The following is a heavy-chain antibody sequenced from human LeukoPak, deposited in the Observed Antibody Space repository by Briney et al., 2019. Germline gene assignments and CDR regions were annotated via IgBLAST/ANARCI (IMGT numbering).Heavy chain of an antibody. J-gene: IGHJ3*02. D-gene: IGHD3-10*01. Sequence: GGSLRLSCAASGFTLSSYEMNWVRQAPGKGLEWISYISDSGSTTYYADSVKGRFSISRDNAKNSLYLQMNSLRAEDTAVYYCARDPGDYYGSGSSDAFDIWGQGTMVTVSS. V-gene: IGHV3-48*03. CDR3: ARDPGDYYGSGSSDAFDI. CDR2: ISDSGSTT. CDR1: GFTLSSYE.